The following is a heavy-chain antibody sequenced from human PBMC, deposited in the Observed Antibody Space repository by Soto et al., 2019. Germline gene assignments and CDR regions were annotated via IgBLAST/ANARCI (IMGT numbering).Heavy chain of an antibody. CDR1: GFTFSSYA. D-gene: IGHD6-13*01. CDR3: AKKIAAAGTFDY. V-gene: IGHV3-23*01. Sequence: EVQLLESGGGLVQPGGSLRLSCAASGFTFSSYAMSWVRQAPGKGLEWVSAISGSGGSTYYADSVKGRFTISRDNSKNTLYLQMKCLRAEDTNVYYRAKKIAAAGTFDYWGQGTLVTVSS. J-gene: IGHJ4*02. CDR2: ISGSGGST.